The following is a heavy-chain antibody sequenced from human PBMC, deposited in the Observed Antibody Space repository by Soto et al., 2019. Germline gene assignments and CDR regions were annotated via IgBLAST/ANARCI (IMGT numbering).Heavy chain of an antibody. CDR3: ARDRAADDSSGYALENDAFDI. CDR2: IIPIFGTA. V-gene: IGHV1-69*13. J-gene: IGHJ3*02. CDR1: GGTFSSYA. Sequence: SSVKVSCKASGGTFSSYAISWVRQAPGQGLEWMGGIIPIFGTANYAQKFQGRVTIPADESTSTAYMELSSLRSEATAVYYCARDRAADDSSGYALENDAFDIWGQGTMVIV. D-gene: IGHD3-22*01.